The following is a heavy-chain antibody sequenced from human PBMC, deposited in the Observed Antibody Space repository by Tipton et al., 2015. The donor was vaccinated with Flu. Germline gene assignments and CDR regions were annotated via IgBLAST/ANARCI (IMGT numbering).Heavy chain of an antibody. D-gene: IGHD5-18*01. J-gene: IGHJ4*02. CDR2: ISAYNGNT. CDR3: ARQVSDTAMVYFDY. Sequence: QVQLVQSGAEVKKPGASVKVSCKASGYTFTSYGISWVRQAPGQGLEWMGWISAYNGNTSYAQKFQGRVTMTRDTSTSTVYMELSSLRSEDTAVYYCARQVSDTAMVYFDYWGQGTLVTVSS. CDR1: GYTFTSYG. V-gene: IGHV1-18*01.